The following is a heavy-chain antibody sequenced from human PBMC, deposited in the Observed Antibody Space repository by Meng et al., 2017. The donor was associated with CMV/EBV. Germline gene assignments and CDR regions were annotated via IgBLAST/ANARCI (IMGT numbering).Heavy chain of an antibody. CDR2: IYWDDDK. CDR1: GFSLSTSGVG. CDR3: AHRGRIAAAGTDWFDP. Sequence: QITLKESGPTPLKPTQTLTLTCTFSGFSLSTSGVGVGWIRQPPGKALEWLALIYWDDDKRYSPSLKSRLTITKDTSKNQVVLTMTNMDPVDTATYYCAHRGRIAAAGTDWFDPWGQGTLVTVSS. J-gene: IGHJ5*02. V-gene: IGHV2-5*02. D-gene: IGHD6-13*01.